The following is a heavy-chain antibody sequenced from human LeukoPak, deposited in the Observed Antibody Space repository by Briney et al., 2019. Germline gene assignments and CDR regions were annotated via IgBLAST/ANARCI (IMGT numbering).Heavy chain of an antibody. V-gene: IGHV3-11*05. CDR2: ISGSSIYT. Sequence: GGSLRLSCAVSGFTFSDYHMTWIRQAPGKGLVWVSYISGSSIYTRYADSVKGRFTISRDNAKNSLYLQMNSLRAEDTALYYCVGDISGYYFDYWGQGTLVTVSS. CDR1: GFTFSDYH. CDR3: VGDISGYYFDY. J-gene: IGHJ4*02. D-gene: IGHD3-22*01.